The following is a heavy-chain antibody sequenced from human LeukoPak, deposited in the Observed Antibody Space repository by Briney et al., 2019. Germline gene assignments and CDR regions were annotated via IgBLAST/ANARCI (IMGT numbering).Heavy chain of an antibody. CDR2: ISGSGGST. D-gene: IGHD3-10*01. Sequence: GGDLRLSGAASGFNLIIYAMSWVRHAQRKGLEWVSPISGSGGSTYYADSVKGRFNISRDNSKNTLYLQMNSLRAEDTAVYYYAKDSTYYDGSGSQDYWGQGTLVTVSS. CDR1: GFNLIIYA. J-gene: IGHJ4*02. V-gene: IGHV3-23*01. CDR3: AKDSTYYDGSGSQDY.